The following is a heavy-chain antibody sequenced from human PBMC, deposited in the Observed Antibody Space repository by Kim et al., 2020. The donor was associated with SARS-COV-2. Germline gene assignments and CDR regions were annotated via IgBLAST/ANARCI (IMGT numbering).Heavy chain of an antibody. J-gene: IGHJ3*02. CDR2: ISTGGTT. CDR3: AKDGRWSNDAFDI. D-gene: IGHD1-26*01. CDR1: GFTFSNLA. V-gene: IGHV3-23*01. Sequence: GGSLRLSCAASGFTFSNLALSWVRQAPGKGLEWVSAISTGGTTYYADSVKGRFTISRDNSKNTLCLQMNSLRAEDTAVYYCAKDGRWSNDAFDIWGQGTLVTVSS.